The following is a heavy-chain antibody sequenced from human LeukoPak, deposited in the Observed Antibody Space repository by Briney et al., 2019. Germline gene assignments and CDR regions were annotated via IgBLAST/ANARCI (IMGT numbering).Heavy chain of an antibody. J-gene: IGHJ4*02. CDR1: GYTLTNYA. CDR2: ISAYNGNT. D-gene: IGHD3-22*01. CDR3: ARDYYDSSGYYLFDY. V-gene: IGHV1-18*01. Sequence: ASVKVSSTASGYTLTNYAFNWVRQAPGQGLEWMGWISAYNGNTNYAQKLQGRVTMTTDTSTSTAYMELRSLRSDDTAVYYCARDYYDSSGYYLFDYWGQGTLVTVSS.